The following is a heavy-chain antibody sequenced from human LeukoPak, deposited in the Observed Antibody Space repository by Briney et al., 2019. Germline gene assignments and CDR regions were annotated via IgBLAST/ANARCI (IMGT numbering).Heavy chain of an antibody. CDR3: AKGHYYGSGSLDY. CDR2: IGGRDGST. J-gene: IGHJ4*02. CDR1: EFSLINAW. Sequence: GGSLRLSCAASEFSLINAWMSWVRQAPGKGLEWVSAIGGRDGSTYYADSVKGRFTISRDNSKNTLYVQMNSLRAEDTAVYYCAKGHYYGSGSLDYWGQGTLVTVSS. D-gene: IGHD3-10*01. V-gene: IGHV3-23*01.